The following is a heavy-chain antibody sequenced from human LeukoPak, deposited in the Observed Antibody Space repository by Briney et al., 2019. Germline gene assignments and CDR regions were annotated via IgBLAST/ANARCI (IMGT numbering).Heavy chain of an antibody. Sequence: GGSLRLSCAASGFTFSGYAMSWVRQAPGKGLEWVSAISGSGGSTYYADSVKGRFTISRDNSKNTLYLQMNSLRAEDTAVYYCAKGAVPAALYHYYNYMDVWGKGTTVTVSS. V-gene: IGHV3-23*01. D-gene: IGHD2-2*01. CDR2: ISGSGGST. CDR1: GFTFSGYA. J-gene: IGHJ6*03. CDR3: AKGAVPAALYHYYNYMDV.